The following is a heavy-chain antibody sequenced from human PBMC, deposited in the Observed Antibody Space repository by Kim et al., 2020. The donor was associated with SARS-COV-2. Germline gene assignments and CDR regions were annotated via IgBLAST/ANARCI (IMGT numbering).Heavy chain of an antibody. D-gene: IGHD3-10*01. Sequence: GGSLSLSCEASGFTFNKHSMKWVRQAPGKGLEWVASISDRSTYKHYGDFVMGRITTARETNRNSVLLQMTSMRAEDTGVYYCARDVIGSASFYPDSWGQG. CDR3: ARDVIGSASFYPDS. CDR2: ISDRSTYK. CDR1: GFTFNKHS. V-gene: IGHV3-21*06. J-gene: IGHJ4*02.